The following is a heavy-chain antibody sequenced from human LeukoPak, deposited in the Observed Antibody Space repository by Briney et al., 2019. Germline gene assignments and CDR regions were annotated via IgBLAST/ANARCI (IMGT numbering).Heavy chain of an antibody. CDR3: ARHSMYTFDY. Sequence: GGSLRLSCAASGFTFSSYWVTWVRQAPGIGLQWVANINQDGSEKYYVDSVKGRFTISRDNAKNPLYLQMSSLRAEDSALYYCARHSMYTFDYWGQGTLVTVSS. CDR1: GFTFSSYW. V-gene: IGHV3-7*05. CDR2: INQDGSEK. D-gene: IGHD2/OR15-2a*01. J-gene: IGHJ4*02.